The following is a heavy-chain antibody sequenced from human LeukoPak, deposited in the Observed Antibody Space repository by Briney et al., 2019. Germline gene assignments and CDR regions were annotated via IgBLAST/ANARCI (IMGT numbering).Heavy chain of an antibody. CDR3: AKDHYDSSGHRIDY. V-gene: IGHV3-30*02. Sequence: GTLRFSGAASRFTFNSFGMHWVRHAPGKGLQGLAFIRFDGNNDFQADSVKGRFTISRDISKNTLYLQMNSPRPDDTAVYYCAKDHYDSSGHRIDYWGQGVLVTVSS. J-gene: IGHJ4*02. CDR1: RFTFNSFG. CDR2: IRFDGNND. D-gene: IGHD3-22*01.